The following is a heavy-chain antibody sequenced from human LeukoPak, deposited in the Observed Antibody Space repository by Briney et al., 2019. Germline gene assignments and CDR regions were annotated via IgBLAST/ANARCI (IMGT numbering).Heavy chain of an antibody. CDR2: ISGSGGST. Sequence: PGGSLRLSCAASGFTFSSYAMSWVRQAPGKGLEWVSAISGSGGSTDYADSVKGRFTISRDNSKNTLYLQMNSLRAEDTAVYYCAKEKKLLWFGELAPSWFDPWGQGTLVTVSS. J-gene: IGHJ5*02. V-gene: IGHV3-23*01. CDR3: AKEKKLLWFGELAPSWFDP. CDR1: GFTFSSYA. D-gene: IGHD3-10*01.